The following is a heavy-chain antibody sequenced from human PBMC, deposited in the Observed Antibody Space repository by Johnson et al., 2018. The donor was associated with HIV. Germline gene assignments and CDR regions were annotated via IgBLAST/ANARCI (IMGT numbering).Heavy chain of an antibody. CDR1: GFTFSSFW. J-gene: IGHJ3*02. CDR3: ARDQVVKAAFDI. Sequence: EVQLLESGGGLVQPGGSLTLSCVASGFTFSSFWMTWVRQAPGKGLEWVANIKQDGSEKYYVDSVKGRFTISRDNAKNSLYLQMNSLRAEDTAVYYCARDQVVKAAFDIWGQGTMVTVSS. V-gene: IGHV3-7*01. D-gene: IGHD2-2*01. CDR2: IKQDGSEK.